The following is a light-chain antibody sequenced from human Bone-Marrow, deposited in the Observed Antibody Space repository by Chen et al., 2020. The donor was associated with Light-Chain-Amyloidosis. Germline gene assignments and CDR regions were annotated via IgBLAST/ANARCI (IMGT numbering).Light chain of an antibody. J-gene: IGLJ1*01. Sequence: QSALTQPASVSGSPGQSITIPCTGTSSDVGGDNHVSLYQQHPDKDPKLMIYEVTNRPSWVPDRFSGSKSDNTASLTISGLQTEDEADYFCSSYTITNTLVFGSGTRVTVL. CDR2: EVT. V-gene: IGLV2-14*01. CDR3: SSYTITNTLV. CDR1: SSDVGGDNH.